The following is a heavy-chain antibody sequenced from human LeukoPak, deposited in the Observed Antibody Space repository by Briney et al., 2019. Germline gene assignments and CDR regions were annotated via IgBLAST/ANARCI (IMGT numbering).Heavy chain of an antibody. CDR1: GFPFSSYV. Sequence: GGSLRLSCAASGFPFSSYVMHWVRQAPGKGLEWMSFTSYDGSNKYYADSVKGRFTISRDNSKNTLDLQMNSLRAEDTAMYYRARGDDTSGYFYSYFDYWGQGTLVTVSS. D-gene: IGHD3-22*01. J-gene: IGHJ4*02. V-gene: IGHV3-30-3*01. CDR3: ARGDDTSGYFYSYFDY. CDR2: TSYDGSNK.